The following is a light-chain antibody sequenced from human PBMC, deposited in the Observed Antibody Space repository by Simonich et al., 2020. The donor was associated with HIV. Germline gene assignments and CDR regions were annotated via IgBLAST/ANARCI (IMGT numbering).Light chain of an antibody. CDR1: SSDDIGTYNY. V-gene: IGLV2-14*03. CDR2: HVS. J-gene: IGLJ2*01. CDR3: SSYTSSSTVV. Sequence: QSALTQPASVSGSPGQSITISCTGTSSDDIGTYNYVSWYQQHPGKAPKLMIYHVSNQPSGVSNRFSGSKSGNTASLTISGLQAEDEADYYCSSYTSSSTVVFGGGTKLTVL.